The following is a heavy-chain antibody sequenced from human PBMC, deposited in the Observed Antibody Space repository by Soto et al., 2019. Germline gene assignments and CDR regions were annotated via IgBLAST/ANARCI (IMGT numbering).Heavy chain of an antibody. V-gene: IGHV4-30-4*01. CDR2: IYYSGST. Sequence: SETLSLTCTVSGGSISSGDYYWSWIRQPPGKGLEWIGYIYYSGSTYYNPSLKSRVTISVDTSKNQFSLKLSSVTAADTAVYYCARDKWAGSGPEYYYYGMDVWGQGTTVTVSS. D-gene: IGHD6-19*01. CDR1: GGSISSGDYY. J-gene: IGHJ6*01. CDR3: ARDKWAGSGPEYYYYGMDV.